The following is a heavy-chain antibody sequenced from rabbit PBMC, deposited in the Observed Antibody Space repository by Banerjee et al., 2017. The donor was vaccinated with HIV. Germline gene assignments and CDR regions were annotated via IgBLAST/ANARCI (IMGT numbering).Heavy chain of an antibody. J-gene: IGHJ4*01. CDR3: ARNMGYGSSSGYYGL. D-gene: IGHD1-1*01. CDR2: IYVGGGDRT. V-gene: IGHV1S40*01. Sequence: QSLEESGGGLVKPGGTLTLTCKASGFSFSSYYYMCWVRQAPGKGLEWIACIYVGGGDRTWFASWVNGRFTISKTSSTTVTLQMTGLTAADTATYFCARNMGYGSSSGYYGLWGPGTLVTVS. CDR1: GFSFSSYYY.